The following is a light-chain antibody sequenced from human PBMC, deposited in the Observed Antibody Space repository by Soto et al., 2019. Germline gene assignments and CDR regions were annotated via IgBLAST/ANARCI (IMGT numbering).Light chain of an antibody. CDR3: QQYHNWPIT. CDR1: QSVANSY. J-gene: IGKJ5*01. CDR2: GAS. Sequence: EIVMTQSPVTLSVSPGERATLSCRASQSVANSYLAWYQQKPGQAPRLLIYGASSRATGIPDRFSGSGSGTEFTLTISSLQSEDFAVYYCQQYHNWPITFGQGTRLEIK. V-gene: IGKV3D-15*01.